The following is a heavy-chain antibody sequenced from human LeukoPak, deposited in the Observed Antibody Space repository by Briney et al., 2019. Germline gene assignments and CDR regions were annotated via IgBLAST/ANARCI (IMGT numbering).Heavy chain of an antibody. CDR2: INPRGST. CDR3: ARRAYYDILTGYIDY. CDR1: GGSLSDHY. D-gene: IGHD3-9*01. J-gene: IGHJ4*02. Sequence: SETLSLTCAVYGGSLSDHYWSWFRQPPGKGLEWIGEINPRGSTIYNPSLKSRVTISVDTSKNQFSLNLSSVTAADTAVYYCARRAYYDILTGYIDYWGQGTLVTVSS. V-gene: IGHV4-34*01.